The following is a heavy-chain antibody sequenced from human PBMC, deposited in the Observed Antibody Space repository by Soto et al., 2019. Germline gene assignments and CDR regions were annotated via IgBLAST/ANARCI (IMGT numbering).Heavy chain of an antibody. CDR1: GFTFSSFA. J-gene: IGHJ3*02. Sequence: EVQLLESGGGLVQPGGSLRLSCAASGFTFSSFAMSWVRQAPGKGLEWVSVISGSGGTTYYADSVKGRFTISRDNSKNTLHLQMNRLRAEDTAVYYCAKDLLTDSFDAFDIWGQVTMVTVSS. V-gene: IGHV3-23*01. D-gene: IGHD3-9*01. CDR2: ISGSGGTT. CDR3: AKDLLTDSFDAFDI.